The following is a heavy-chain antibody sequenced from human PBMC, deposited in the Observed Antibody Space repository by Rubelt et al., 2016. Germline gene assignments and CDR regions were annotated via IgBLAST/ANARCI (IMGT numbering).Heavy chain of an antibody. J-gene: IGHJ5*02. CDR3: ARSPRYDVEDNWFDP. V-gene: IGHV1-46*01. CDR1: GYTFTSYY. CDR2: INPSGGST. D-gene: IGHD3-3*01. Sequence: QVQLVQSGAEVKKPGASVKVSCKASGYTFTSYYMHWVRQAPGQGLEWMGIINPSGGSTSYAQKSPGRVTMTGDTSTSTVYMELSSMRSEDTAVYYCARSPRYDVEDNWFDPWGQGTLVTVSS.